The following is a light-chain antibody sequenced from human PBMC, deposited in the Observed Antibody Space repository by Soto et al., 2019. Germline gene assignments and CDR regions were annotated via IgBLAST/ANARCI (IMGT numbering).Light chain of an antibody. Sequence: IQMTQSPSFVSASVGDTINITCRASQDIQKWLAWYQQKPGKAPKVLIYAASNLESGVSSRFSGSGSGTEFSLTISSLQTEDFATYFCHQASSFPYTFGPGTKVDIK. J-gene: IGKJ3*01. CDR3: HQASSFPYT. CDR2: AAS. CDR1: QDIQKW. V-gene: IGKV1-12*01.